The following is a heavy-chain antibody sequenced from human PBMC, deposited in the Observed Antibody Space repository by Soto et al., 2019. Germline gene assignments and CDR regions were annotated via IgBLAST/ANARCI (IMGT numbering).Heavy chain of an antibody. CDR2: ISYDGSNK. Sequence: GGSLRLSCAASGFTFSSYAMHWVRQAPGKGLEWVAVISYDGSNKYYADSVKGRFTISRDNSKNTLYLQMNSLRAEDTAVYYCACAIVATSPGIVWGQGTLVTVSS. CDR1: GFTFSSYA. V-gene: IGHV3-30-3*01. J-gene: IGHJ4*02. CDR3: ACAIVATSPGIV. D-gene: IGHD5-12*01.